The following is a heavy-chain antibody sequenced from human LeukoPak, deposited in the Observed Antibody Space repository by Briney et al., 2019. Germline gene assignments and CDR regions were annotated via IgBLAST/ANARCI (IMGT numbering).Heavy chain of an antibody. CDR3: AGAQVPAAIPDAFDI. CDR1: GGSISSGDYY. Sequence: SETLSLTCTVSGGSISSGDYYWSWIRQPPGKGLEWIGYIYYSGSTYYNPSLKSRVTISVDTSKNQFSLKLSSVTAADTAVYYCAGAQVPAAIPDAFDIWGQGTMVTVSS. V-gene: IGHV4-30-4*08. CDR2: IYYSGST. D-gene: IGHD2-2*02. J-gene: IGHJ3*02.